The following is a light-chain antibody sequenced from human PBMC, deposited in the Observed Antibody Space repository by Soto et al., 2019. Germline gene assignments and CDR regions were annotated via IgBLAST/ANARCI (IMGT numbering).Light chain of an antibody. J-gene: IGKJ4*01. CDR3: QQANRFPLT. Sequence: DIVMTQTPLSLPVTPGEPASISCRSSQSLLDSDDGNTYLDWYXQKQGQXXQXLIYTLSYRASGVPDRFSGSVSGTDGTMKISRVEAEDCETYDGQQANRFPLTFGGGTKVDIK. CDR1: QSLLDSDDGNTY. CDR2: TLS. V-gene: IGKV2-40*01.